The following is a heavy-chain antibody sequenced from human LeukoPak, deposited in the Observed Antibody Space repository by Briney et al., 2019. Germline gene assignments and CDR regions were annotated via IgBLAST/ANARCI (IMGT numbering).Heavy chain of an antibody. D-gene: IGHD1-14*01. J-gene: IGHJ4*02. CDR2: IRYDGDNK. CDR3: ARTYNPDY. CDR1: GFTFSSTG. V-gene: IGHV3-30*02. Sequence: GGSLRLSCTASGFTFSSTGMHWVRQAPGKGLEWVSYIRYDGDNKYYGDSVKGRLTVSRDNSKNTLYLQMNSLRVEDTAVYYCARTYNPDYWGQGTLVTVSS.